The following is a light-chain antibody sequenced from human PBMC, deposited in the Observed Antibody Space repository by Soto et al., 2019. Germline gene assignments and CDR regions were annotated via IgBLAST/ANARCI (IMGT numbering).Light chain of an antibody. CDR1: QTITTY. CDR2: GAS. CDR3: QQSHSTPWT. V-gene: IGKV1-39*01. Sequence: DIQMTQCPSSLSASVGDRVTITCRARQTITTYLNWYQQKPGKAPTLLIYGASSLQSGVPSRFTGSGYGTDFILTISSLHPEDSATYQRQQSHSTPWTFGQGTKVDIK. J-gene: IGKJ1*01.